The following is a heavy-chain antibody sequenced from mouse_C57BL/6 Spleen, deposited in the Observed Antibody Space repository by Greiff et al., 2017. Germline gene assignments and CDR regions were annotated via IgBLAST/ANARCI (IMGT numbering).Heavy chain of an antibody. CDR1: GYTFTSYW. CDR3: SRWGNYGYAMDY. Sequence: VQLQQPGAELVKPGASVKLSCKASGYTFTSYWMHWVKQRPGRGLEWIGRIDPNSGGTKYNEQFKSQATLTVDKHSSTTYMQRSSLTSEDSAVDYCSRWGNYGYAMDYWGQGTSVTVSS. J-gene: IGHJ4*01. CDR2: IDPNSGGT. V-gene: IGHV1-72*01. D-gene: IGHD2-4*01.